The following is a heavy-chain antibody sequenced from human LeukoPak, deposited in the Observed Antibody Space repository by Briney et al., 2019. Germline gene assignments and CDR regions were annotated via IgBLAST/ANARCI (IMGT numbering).Heavy chain of an antibody. CDR2: INYSGST. CDR3: ARYVVYGSGKYYFDY. CDR1: GGSVSSTTYF. J-gene: IGHJ4*02. D-gene: IGHD3-10*01. Sequence: SETLSLTCTVSGGSVSSTTYFWSSIRQPPGKGLEWIASINYSGSTYYNPSLKSRVTISVDTSENQFSLKLSSVTAADTAVYYCARYVVYGSGKYYFDYWGQGTLVTVSS. V-gene: IGHV4-39*01.